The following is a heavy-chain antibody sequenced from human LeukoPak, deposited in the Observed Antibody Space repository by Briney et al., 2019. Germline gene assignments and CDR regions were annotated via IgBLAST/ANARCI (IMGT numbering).Heavy chain of an antibody. D-gene: IGHD3-10*01. Sequence: GGSLRLSCAASGFTVRSNYMNWVRQAPGKGLEWVSVIYSGGSTYYADSVKGRFTISRDNSKNTLYLQMNSLRAEDTAVYYCAKVTYGSGTSGAFDYWGQGTLVTVSS. CDR2: IYSGGST. CDR1: GFTVRSNY. CDR3: AKVTYGSGTSGAFDY. V-gene: IGHV3-53*01. J-gene: IGHJ4*02.